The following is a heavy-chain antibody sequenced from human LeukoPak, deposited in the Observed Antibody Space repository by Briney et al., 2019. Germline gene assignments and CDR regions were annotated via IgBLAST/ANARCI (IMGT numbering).Heavy chain of an antibody. Sequence: ASVKVSCKASGYTFSSFGISWVRQAPGQGLEWMGWIGIDNGEAKTNYAQNFQGRVSMTRDTSTSTAYMELGSLRSDDTAVYYCAREGYCSGGSCYSGHWFDPWGQGTLVTVSS. J-gene: IGHJ5*02. V-gene: IGHV1-18*01. D-gene: IGHD2-15*01. CDR2: IGIDNGEAKT. CDR3: AREGYCSGGSCYSGHWFDP. CDR1: GYTFSSFG.